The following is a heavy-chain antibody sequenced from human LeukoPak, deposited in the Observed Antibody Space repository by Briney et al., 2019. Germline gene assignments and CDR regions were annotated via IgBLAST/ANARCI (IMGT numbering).Heavy chain of an antibody. J-gene: IGHJ4*02. CDR1: GGTFSSYA. CDR2: SIPILGIA. CDR3: ARETLTAADHLDYFDY. Sequence: GASVKVSCKAAGGTFSSYAISWGRQAPGQGLEWRGRSIPILGIANYAQKFQGRVTITADKSTSTAYMELSSLRSEDTAVYYCARETLTAADHLDYFDYWGQGTLVTVSS. D-gene: IGHD6-13*01. V-gene: IGHV1-69*04.